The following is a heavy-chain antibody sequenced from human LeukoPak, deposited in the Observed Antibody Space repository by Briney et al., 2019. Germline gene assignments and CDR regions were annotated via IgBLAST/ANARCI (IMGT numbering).Heavy chain of an antibody. Sequence: PSQTLSLTCTVSGGAISSGSYYWSWIRQSAGKGLEWIGRIYTSGTTNSNPSLKSRVTISVDTSKNQFSLKLSSVTAADTAVYYCARVADYGDYVGGDWIDPWGQGTLVTVSS. D-gene: IGHD4-17*01. CDR3: ARVADYGDYVGGDWIDP. CDR1: GGAISSGSYY. J-gene: IGHJ5*02. CDR2: IYTSGTT. V-gene: IGHV4-61*02.